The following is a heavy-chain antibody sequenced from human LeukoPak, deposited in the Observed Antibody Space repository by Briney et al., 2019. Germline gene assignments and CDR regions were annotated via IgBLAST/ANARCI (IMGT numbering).Heavy chain of an antibody. J-gene: IGHJ4*02. Sequence: GGSLRLSCAASGFTFSDYYMSWIRQAPGKGLEWVSYISSSSSSIYYADSVKGRFTISRDNAKNSLYLQMNSLRAEDTAVYYCARDYQQRPGIFDYWGQGTLVTVSS. CDR2: ISSSSSSI. CDR3: ARDYQQRPGIFDY. D-gene: IGHD6-13*01. V-gene: IGHV3-11*04. CDR1: GFTFSDYY.